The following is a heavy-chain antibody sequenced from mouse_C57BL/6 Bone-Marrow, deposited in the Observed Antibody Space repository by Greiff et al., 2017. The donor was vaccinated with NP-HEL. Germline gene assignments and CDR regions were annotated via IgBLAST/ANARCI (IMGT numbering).Heavy chain of an antibody. CDR3: ARHSYGCAY. D-gene: IGHD1-1*01. J-gene: IGHJ3*01. CDR2: ISSGSSTI. V-gene: IGHV5-17*01. Sequence: EVHLVESGGGLVKPGGSLTLSCAASGFTFSDSGMHWVRQAPEKGLEWVAYISSGSSTIYYADTVKGRFTISSDNAKNTLFRQMTRLRAEDTAMYYCARHSYGCAYWGQGTLVTVSA. CDR1: GFTFSDSG.